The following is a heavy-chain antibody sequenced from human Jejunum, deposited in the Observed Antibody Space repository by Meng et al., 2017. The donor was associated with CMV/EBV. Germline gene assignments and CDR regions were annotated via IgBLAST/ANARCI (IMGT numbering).Heavy chain of an antibody. CDR1: GDILSVKS. D-gene: IGHD3-22*01. CDR3: VRDDSSSCRT. Sequence: EELVNPGGGVKKPGPSVEVSWKASGDILSVKSIQRVRQDPGQGLEWMGWIDPNSGGTHYAQNFQGRVTMTRDTSTSTVYMELSSLRSEDTAVYYCVRDDSSSCRTWGQGTLVTVSS. CDR2: IDPNSGGT. V-gene: IGHV1-2*02. J-gene: IGHJ5*02.